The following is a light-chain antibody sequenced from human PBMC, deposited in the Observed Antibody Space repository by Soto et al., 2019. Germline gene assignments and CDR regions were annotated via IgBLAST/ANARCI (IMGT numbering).Light chain of an antibody. Sequence: QSVLTQPPSVSGAPGQRVTISCTGSSSNIGAGYDVHWYQQLPGTAPKLLIYGNSNRPSGVPDRFSGSKSGTSASLAITGLQAEDEADYYCQSTVFGGGTKLTVL. CDR1: SSNIGAGYD. J-gene: IGLJ2*01. CDR3: QSTV. V-gene: IGLV1-40*01. CDR2: GNS.